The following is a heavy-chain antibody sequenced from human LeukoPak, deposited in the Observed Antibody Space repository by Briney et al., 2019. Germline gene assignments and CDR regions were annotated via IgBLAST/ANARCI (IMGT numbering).Heavy chain of an antibody. Sequence: GESLKISCKGSGYSSTSYWIGWVRQMPGKGLEWMGIIYPCDSDTRYSPSFQGQVTISADKSISTAYLQWSSLKASDTAMYYCARLGEFCSSTSCHTYYYYGMDVWGQGTTVTVSS. V-gene: IGHV5-51*01. CDR1: GYSSTSYW. CDR3: ARLGEFCSSTSCHTYYYYGMDV. D-gene: IGHD2-2*01. CDR2: IYPCDSDT. J-gene: IGHJ6*02.